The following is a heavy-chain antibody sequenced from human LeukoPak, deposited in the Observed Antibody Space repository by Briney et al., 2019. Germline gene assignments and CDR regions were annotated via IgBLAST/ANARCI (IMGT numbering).Heavy chain of an antibody. D-gene: IGHD3-22*01. CDR2: VHYSGTA. V-gene: IGHV4-59*01. CDR1: DGSITNYD. Sequence: SETLSLTCTVSDGSITNYDWSWVRQPPGKGLEFIGHVHYSGTANYNPSLRSRVTISIDTSKKHFFLKLKSVTAADTAVYYCARVGGYYYDSFFDYWGQGTLVTVSS. J-gene: IGHJ4*02. CDR3: ARVGGYYYDSFFDY.